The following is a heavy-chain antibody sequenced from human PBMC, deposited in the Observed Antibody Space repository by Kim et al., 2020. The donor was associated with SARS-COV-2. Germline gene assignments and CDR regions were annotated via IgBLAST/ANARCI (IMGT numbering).Heavy chain of an antibody. V-gene: IGHV3-11*04. CDR3: ARVASNGSGIYGPIDY. Sequence: GGSLRLSCAASGFTVSEYYLTWIRQAPGKGLEWISYITSAGTIYYADSVKGRFSMSRDNPKNSLYLQMNSLRVEDTAVYYCARVASNGSGIYGPIDYWGQGALVTVSS. CDR1: GFTVSEYY. CDR2: ITSAGTI. J-gene: IGHJ4*02. D-gene: IGHD3-10*01.